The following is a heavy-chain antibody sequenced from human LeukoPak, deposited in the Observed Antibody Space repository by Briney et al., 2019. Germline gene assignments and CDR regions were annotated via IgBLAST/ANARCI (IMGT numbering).Heavy chain of an antibody. CDR1: EFTFINYA. V-gene: IGHV3-21*01. D-gene: IGHD6-19*01. CDR2: ISSSSSYI. CDR3: ARDSSGFLGVGSFDY. Sequence: PGGSLRLSCVASEFTFINYALNWVRQVPGKGLEWVSSISSSSSYIYYADSVKGRFTISRDNAKNSLYLQMNSLRAEDTAVYYCARDSSGFLGVGSFDYWGQGTLVTVSS. J-gene: IGHJ4*02.